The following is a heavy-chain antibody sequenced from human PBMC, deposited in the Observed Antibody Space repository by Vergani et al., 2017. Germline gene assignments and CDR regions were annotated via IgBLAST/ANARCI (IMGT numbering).Heavy chain of an antibody. V-gene: IGHV1-58*01. J-gene: IGHJ6*02. CDR2: IVVGSGNT. CDR3: AAPGSGSYSYYYGMDV. D-gene: IGHD1-26*01. CDR1: GFTFISSA. Sequence: QMQLVQSGPEVKKPGTSVKVSCKASGFTFISSAVQWVRQARGQRLEWIGWIVVGSGNTNYAQKFQERVTMIRDMSTSTAYMELSSLRSEDTAVYYCAAPGSGSYSYYYGMDVWGQGTTVTVSS.